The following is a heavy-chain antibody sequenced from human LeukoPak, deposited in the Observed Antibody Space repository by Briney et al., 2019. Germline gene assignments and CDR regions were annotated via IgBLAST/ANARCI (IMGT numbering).Heavy chain of an antibody. Sequence: GGSLRLSCAASGFIFNNYWMTWVRRAPGKGLEWVATIKQDGSETYYVDSVKGRFTISRDNAKNSLCLQVNSLRAEDTAIYYCARLSGRDYNPRVFDYWGQGTLVTVSS. CDR3: ARLSGRDYNPRVFDY. J-gene: IGHJ4*02. CDR2: IKQDGSET. D-gene: IGHD4-11*01. V-gene: IGHV3-7*03. CDR1: GFIFNNYW.